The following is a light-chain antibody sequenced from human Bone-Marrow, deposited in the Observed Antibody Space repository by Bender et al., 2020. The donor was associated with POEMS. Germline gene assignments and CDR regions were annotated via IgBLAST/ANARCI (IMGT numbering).Light chain of an antibody. CDR2: DVS. Sequence: QSDLTQPRSVSGSPGQSVTISCSGTSSDVSVYKFVSWYQQHPGKVPKLMIHDVSKRPSGVPDRFSGSKSGNTASLTISGLQAEDEADYYCCSYAGSSTLIFGGGTKLTVL. V-gene: IGLV2-11*01. CDR1: SSDVSVYKF. J-gene: IGLJ2*01. CDR3: CSYAGSSTLI.